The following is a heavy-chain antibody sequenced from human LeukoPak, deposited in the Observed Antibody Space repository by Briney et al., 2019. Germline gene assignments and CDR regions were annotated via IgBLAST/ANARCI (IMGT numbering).Heavy chain of an antibody. CDR3: AREGYYDFWSGYYRNYFDY. CDR2: IYHSGST. Sequence: SETLSLTCTVSGYSISSGYYWGWIRQPPGKGLEWIGSIYHSGSTYYNPSLKSRVTISVDTSKNQFSLKLSSVTAADTAVYYCAREGYYDFWSGYYRNYFDYWGQGTLVTVSS. J-gene: IGHJ4*02. D-gene: IGHD3-3*01. V-gene: IGHV4-38-2*02. CDR1: GYSISSGYY.